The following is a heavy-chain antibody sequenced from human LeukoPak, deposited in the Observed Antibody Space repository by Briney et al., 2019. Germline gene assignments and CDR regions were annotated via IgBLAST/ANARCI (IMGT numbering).Heavy chain of an antibody. CDR1: GFTFSSYA. CDR2: ISGSGGST. J-gene: IGHJ4*02. Sequence: SGGSLRLSCAASGFTFSSYAMHWVRQAPGKGLEWVSAISGSGGSTYYADSVKGRFTISRDNSKNTLYLQMNSLRVEDTAVYYCARDNGWSADFWGQGTLVTVSS. V-gene: IGHV3-23*01. D-gene: IGHD2-15*01. CDR3: ARDNGWSADF.